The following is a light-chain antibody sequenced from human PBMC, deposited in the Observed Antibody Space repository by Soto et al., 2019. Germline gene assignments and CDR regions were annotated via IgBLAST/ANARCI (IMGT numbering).Light chain of an antibody. Sequence: DIVMNQSPLSLPVTPGEPASISCRSSQSLLHSNGYNYLDWYLQKPGQSPQLLIYLGSNRASEVPDRCSGSGSGTDFTLKISRGEAEDVGVYYCMQALQTPSYTFGQGTKLEIK. V-gene: IGKV2-28*01. J-gene: IGKJ2*01. CDR2: LGS. CDR3: MQALQTPSYT. CDR1: QSLLHSNGYNY.